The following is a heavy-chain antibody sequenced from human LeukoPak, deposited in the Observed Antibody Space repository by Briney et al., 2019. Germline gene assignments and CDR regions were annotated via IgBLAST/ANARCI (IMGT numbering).Heavy chain of an antibody. J-gene: IGHJ6*03. D-gene: IGHD3-3*01. Sequence: GGSLRLSCAASGFTFSTYTMNWVRQAPGKGLEWVSSISSSSSYLYYADSVKGRFTISRDNAKSSLYLQMNSLRAEDTAVYYCARDYDFWSGYLKYYYYMDVWGKGTTVTVSS. CDR1: GFTFSTYT. V-gene: IGHV3-21*01. CDR2: ISSSSSYL. CDR3: ARDYDFWSGYLKYYYYMDV.